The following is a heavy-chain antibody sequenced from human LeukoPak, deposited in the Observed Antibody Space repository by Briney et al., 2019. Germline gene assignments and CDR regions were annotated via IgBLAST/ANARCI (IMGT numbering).Heavy chain of an antibody. CDR2: INHSGST. Sequence: SETLSLTCAVYGGSFSGYYWSWIRQPPGKGLEWIGEINHSGSTNYNPSLKSRVTISVDTSKNQLSLKLSSVTAADTAVYYCAGSSSWSKDLDYWGQGTLVTVSS. CDR1: GGSFSGYY. J-gene: IGHJ4*02. D-gene: IGHD6-13*01. CDR3: AGSSSWSKDLDY. V-gene: IGHV4-34*01.